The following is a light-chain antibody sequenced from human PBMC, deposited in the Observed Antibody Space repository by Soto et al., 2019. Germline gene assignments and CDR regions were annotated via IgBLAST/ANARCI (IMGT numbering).Light chain of an antibody. CDR2: GAS. V-gene: IGKV3-20*01. CDR1: QSVSSSY. Sequence: EIVLTQSPGTLSLSPGERATLSCRASQSVSSSYLAWYQQKPGQAPRLLISGASRRATGIPDRFSASGSGTDFTLTISRLEPEDFAVFYCHLYGASPPTFGQGTKVDIK. CDR3: HLYGASPPT. J-gene: IGKJ1*01.